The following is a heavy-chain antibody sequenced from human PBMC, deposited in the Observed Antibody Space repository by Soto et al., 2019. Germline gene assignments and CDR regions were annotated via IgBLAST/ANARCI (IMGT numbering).Heavy chain of an antibody. D-gene: IGHD2-15*01. CDR1: GFTFSSYG. CDR2: IWYDGSNK. Sequence: QVQLVESGGGVVQLGRSLRLSCAASGFTFSSYGMHWVRQAPGKGLEWVAVIWYDGSNKYYADSVKGRFTISRDNSKNTLYLQMNSLRAEDTAVYYCARGRGNVVVVAATPTRNFDYWGQGTLVTVSS. CDR3: ARGRGNVVVVAATPTRNFDY. V-gene: IGHV3-33*01. J-gene: IGHJ4*02.